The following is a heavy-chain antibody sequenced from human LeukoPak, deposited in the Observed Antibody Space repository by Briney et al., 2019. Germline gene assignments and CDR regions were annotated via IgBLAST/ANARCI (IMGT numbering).Heavy chain of an antibody. V-gene: IGHV1-2*02. Sequence: ASVKVSCKASGYTFTGYYMHWVRQAPGQGLEWMGWINPNSGGTNYAQKFQGRVTMTRDTSISTAYMELSRPRSDDTAVYYCARETPPYSGYDSQSDYWGQGTLVTVSS. J-gene: IGHJ4*02. CDR3: ARETPPYSGYDSQSDY. CDR1: GYTFTGYY. CDR2: INPNSGGT. D-gene: IGHD5-12*01.